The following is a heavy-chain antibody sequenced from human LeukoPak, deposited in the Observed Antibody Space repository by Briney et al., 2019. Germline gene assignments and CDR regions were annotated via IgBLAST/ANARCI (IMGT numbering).Heavy chain of an antibody. CDR3: ARGATVPSPFDY. CDR2: ISAYNGNT. J-gene: IGHJ4*02. CDR1: GYTFTRYG. Sequence: ASVKVSCKASGYTFTRYGITWVRQAPGQGPEWMGWISAYNGNTKYAQKLQGRVTVTTDTSTSTAYMELRSLRSDDTAIYYSARGATVPSPFDYWGQGTLVTVSS. D-gene: IGHD4-17*01. V-gene: IGHV1-18*01.